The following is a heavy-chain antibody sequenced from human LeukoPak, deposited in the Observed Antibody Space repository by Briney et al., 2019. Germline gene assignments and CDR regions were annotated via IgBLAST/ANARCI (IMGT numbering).Heavy chain of an antibody. J-gene: IGHJ1*01. CDR3: ARGHYSSGWYAAEYFQH. CDR1: GFTFSSYA. CDR2: ISYDRSNK. V-gene: IGHV3-30-3*01. Sequence: GGSLRLSCAASGFTFSSYAMHWVRQAPGKGLEWVAVISYDRSNKYYADSVKGRFTISRDNSKNTLYLQLNSLRAEDTAVYYCARGHYSSGWYAAEYFQHWGQGTLVTVSS. D-gene: IGHD6-19*01.